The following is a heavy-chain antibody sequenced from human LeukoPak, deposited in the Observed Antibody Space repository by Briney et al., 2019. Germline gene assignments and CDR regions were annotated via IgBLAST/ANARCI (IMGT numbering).Heavy chain of an antibody. Sequence: GASVKVSCKASGYIFTNYYITWVRQAPGQGLEYMGWISGYNGNTNYAQTLQGRVTMTTDTSTSTAYMELRSLRSDDTAVYYCARVWGDGYRSGGFDYWGQGTLVTVSS. CDR3: ARVWGDGYRSGGFDY. CDR2: ISGYNGNT. V-gene: IGHV1-18*01. J-gene: IGHJ4*02. CDR1: GYIFTNYY. D-gene: IGHD5-24*01.